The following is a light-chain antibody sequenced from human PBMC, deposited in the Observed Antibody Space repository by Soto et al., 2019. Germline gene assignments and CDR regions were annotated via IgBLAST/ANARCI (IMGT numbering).Light chain of an antibody. CDR1: SSDVGGYNY. J-gene: IGLJ1*01. CDR3: SPHTRRSTLNV. V-gene: IGLV2-14*01. Sequence: QSVLTQPASVSGSPGQSITISCTGTSSDVGGYNYVSWYQQHPGKAPKLMIYDVSNRPSGVSNRFSGSKSGNTASLTISGLLAEDEADYYCSPHTRRSTLNVFGPGTKVHVL. CDR2: DVS.